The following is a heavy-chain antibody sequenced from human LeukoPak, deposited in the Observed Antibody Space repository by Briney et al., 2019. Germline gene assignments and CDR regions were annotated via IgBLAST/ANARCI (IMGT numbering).Heavy chain of an antibody. CDR3: ARDRGAIYYYGMDV. CDR1: GFTVSSNY. Sequence: GGSLRLSCAASGFTVSSNYMSWVRQAPGKGLEGVSVIYSGGSTYYPDSVKDRFTISRDNSKNTLYLQMNSLRAEDTAVYYCARDRGAIYYYGMDVWGQGTTVTVYS. D-gene: IGHD4/OR15-4a*01. J-gene: IGHJ6*02. V-gene: IGHV3-66*01. CDR2: IYSGGST.